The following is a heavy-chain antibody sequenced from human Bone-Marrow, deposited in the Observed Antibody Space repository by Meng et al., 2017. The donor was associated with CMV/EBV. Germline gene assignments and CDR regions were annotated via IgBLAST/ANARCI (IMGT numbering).Heavy chain of an antibody. V-gene: IGHV4-39*07. CDR3: ARVRPGIAAAQDFDY. Sequence: SETLSLTCTVSGGSISSSSYYWGWIRQPPGKGLEWIGSIYYSGSTYYNPSLKSRVTISVDTSKNQFSLKLSSVTAADTAVYYCARVRPGIAAAQDFDYWGQGTLVTVSS. D-gene: IGHD6-13*01. CDR1: GGSISSSSYY. CDR2: IYYSGST. J-gene: IGHJ4*02.